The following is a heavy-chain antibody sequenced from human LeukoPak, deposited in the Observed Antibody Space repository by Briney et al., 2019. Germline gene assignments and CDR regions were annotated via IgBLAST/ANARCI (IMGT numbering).Heavy chain of an antibody. V-gene: IGHV4-34*01. Sequence: SETLSLTCAVSGGSFSVYHWSWIRESPGKGLEWSGEVSRSGGTSYNPSLKSRVTISIETSKNHFYLKLNSVTAADTAMYYCAGSYGGNAVGPFDIWGQGTMVTVSS. D-gene: IGHD4-23*01. CDR1: GGSFSVYH. CDR3: AGSYGGNAVGPFDI. CDR2: VSRSGGT. J-gene: IGHJ3*02.